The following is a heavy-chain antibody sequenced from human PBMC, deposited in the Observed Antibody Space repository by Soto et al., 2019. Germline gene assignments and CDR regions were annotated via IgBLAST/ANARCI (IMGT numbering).Heavy chain of an antibody. CDR3: AKFDSSGYPGAFDI. Sequence: PGGSLRLSCAASGFTFDDYAMNWVRQAPGKGLEWVSGISWNSGSIGYADSVKGRFTISRDNAKNSLYLQMNSLRAEDTALYYCAKFDSSGYPGAFDIWGQGTMVTVSS. CDR1: GFTFDDYA. D-gene: IGHD3-22*01. CDR2: ISWNSGSI. J-gene: IGHJ3*02. V-gene: IGHV3-9*01.